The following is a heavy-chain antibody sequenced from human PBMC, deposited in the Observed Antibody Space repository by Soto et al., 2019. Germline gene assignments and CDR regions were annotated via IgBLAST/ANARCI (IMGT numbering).Heavy chain of an antibody. J-gene: IGHJ6*03. V-gene: IGHV3-23*01. D-gene: IGHD6-13*01. CDR3: AKGGLYSSSWYGLDYYYYMDV. Sequence: EVQLLESGGGLVQPGGSPRLSCAASGFTFSSYAMSWVRQAPGKGLEWVSAISGSGGSTYYADSVKGRFTISRDNSKNTLYLQMNSLRAEDTAVYYCAKGGLYSSSWYGLDYYYYMDVWGKGTTVTVSS. CDR1: GFTFSSYA. CDR2: ISGSGGST.